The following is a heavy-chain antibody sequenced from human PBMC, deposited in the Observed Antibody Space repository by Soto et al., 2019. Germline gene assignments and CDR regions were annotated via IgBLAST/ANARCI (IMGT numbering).Heavy chain of an antibody. CDR2: ISGSGGSA. D-gene: IGHD6-19*01. J-gene: IGHJ3*01. V-gene: IGHV3-23*01. CDR1: AFTFSNYA. Sequence: EVQLLESGGGLVRPGGSLRLSCAASAFTFSNYAMNWVRQAPGKGLEWVSVISGSGGSASYADSVQGRFTISRDNSKNTLYLQMNSLRAEDTAIYYCVREDSAWDSCGSFDFWGRGTMVTVS. CDR3: VREDSAWDSCGSFDF.